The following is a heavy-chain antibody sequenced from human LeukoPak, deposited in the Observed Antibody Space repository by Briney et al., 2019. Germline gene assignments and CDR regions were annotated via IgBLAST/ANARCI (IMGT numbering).Heavy chain of an antibody. Sequence: ASVKVSCKASGYTFTGYYMHWVRQAPGQGLEWMGWINPNSGGTNYAQKFQGRVTMTRDTSISTAYMELSRLRSDDTAVYYCARAVAAAGPQDYWGQGTLVTVSS. CDR2: INPNSGGT. CDR1: GYTFTGYY. D-gene: IGHD6-13*01. V-gene: IGHV1-2*02. J-gene: IGHJ4*02. CDR3: ARAVAAAGPQDY.